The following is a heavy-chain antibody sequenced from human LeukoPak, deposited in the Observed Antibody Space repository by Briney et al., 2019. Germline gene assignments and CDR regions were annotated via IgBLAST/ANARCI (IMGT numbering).Heavy chain of an antibody. J-gene: IGHJ4*02. D-gene: IGHD3-10*01. Sequence: GGSLRLSCAASGFTFSSYAMHWVRQAPGKGLEWVAVISYDGSNKYYADSVKCRFTISRDNSKNTLYLQMNSLRAEDTAVYYCARDSFGVDYCGQGTLVTVSS. V-gene: IGHV3-30-3*01. CDR2: ISYDGSNK. CDR3: ARDSFGVDY. CDR1: GFTFSSYA.